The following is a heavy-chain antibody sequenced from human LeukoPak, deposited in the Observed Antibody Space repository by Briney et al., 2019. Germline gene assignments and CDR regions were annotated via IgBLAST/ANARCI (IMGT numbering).Heavy chain of an antibody. CDR1: GFSFDDYA. Sequence: PGGSLRLSCAASGFSFDDYAMHWVRQAPGKGLEWVSLISGDGGDTYYADSVEGRFTISRDNSKNSLYLQLNSLRAEDTALYYCAKPQHYGRGDFDYWGQGTLVTVSS. J-gene: IGHJ4*02. CDR3: AKPQHYGRGDFDY. D-gene: IGHD3-10*01. CDR2: ISGDGGDT. V-gene: IGHV3-43*02.